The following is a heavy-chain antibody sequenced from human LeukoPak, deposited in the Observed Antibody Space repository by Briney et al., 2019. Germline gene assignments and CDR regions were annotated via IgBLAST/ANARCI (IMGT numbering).Heavy chain of an antibody. J-gene: IGHJ4*02. Sequence: GESLKISCXGSGYSFTSYWIGWVREMTGKGLEWMGIIYPGDSDTRYSPSFQGQVTISADKSISTAYLQWSSLKASDTAMYYCARHRILPYYYDSSGYFVDYWGQGTLVTVSS. CDR1: GYSFTSYW. CDR3: ARHRILPYYYDSSGYFVDY. D-gene: IGHD3-22*01. V-gene: IGHV5-51*01. CDR2: IYPGDSDT.